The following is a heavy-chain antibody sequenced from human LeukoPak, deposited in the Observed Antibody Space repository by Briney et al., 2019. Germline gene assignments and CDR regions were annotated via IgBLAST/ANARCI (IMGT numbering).Heavy chain of an antibody. J-gene: IGHJ6*02. Sequence: GGSLRLSCAASGFTFSSYAMYRVRQAPGKGLEWVAVISYDGNIKYYADSVKGRFTISRDNSKNTLYLQMISLRVEDTAVYYCTRDLSTSGSNGMDVWGQGTTVTVSS. D-gene: IGHD6-19*01. CDR3: TRDLSTSGSNGMDV. CDR1: GFTFSSYA. V-gene: IGHV3-30*04. CDR2: ISYDGNIK.